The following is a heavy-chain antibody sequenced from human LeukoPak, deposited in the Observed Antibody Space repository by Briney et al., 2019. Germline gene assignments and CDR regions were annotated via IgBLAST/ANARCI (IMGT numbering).Heavy chain of an antibody. CDR3: ARDSGSDWGIFDY. CDR2: INTSGGST. J-gene: IGHJ4*02. V-gene: IGHV1-46*01. CDR1: GYTFTNYY. D-gene: IGHD6-19*01. Sequence: ASVKVSCKASGYTFTNYYIHWVRQAPGQGLEWMGIINTSGGSTTNAQKFQGRVTMTTDMSTSTVYMEMSSLRSDDTAVYYCARDSGSDWGIFDYWGQGPLVTVSS.